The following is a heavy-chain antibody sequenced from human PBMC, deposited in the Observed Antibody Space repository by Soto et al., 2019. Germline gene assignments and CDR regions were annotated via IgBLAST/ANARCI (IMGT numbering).Heavy chain of an antibody. J-gene: IGHJ6*02. CDR1: GFTFSSYG. CDR3: AKDRYYGMDV. V-gene: IGHV3-30*18. Sequence: QVQLVESGGGVVQPGRSLRLSCAASGFTFSSYGMHWVRQAPGKGLEWVAVISYDGSNKYYADSVKGRFTISRDNSKNTLYLQMNSLRAEDTAVYYCAKDRYYGMDVWGQGTTVTVSS. CDR2: ISYDGSNK.